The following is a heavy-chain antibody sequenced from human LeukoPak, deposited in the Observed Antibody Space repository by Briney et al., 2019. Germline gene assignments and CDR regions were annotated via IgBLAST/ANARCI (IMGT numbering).Heavy chain of an antibody. D-gene: IGHD5-12*01. CDR3: ARDLRPFSGYDNLAFDI. CDR1: GFTFSSYE. V-gene: IGHV3-48*03. J-gene: IGHJ3*02. CDR2: ISSSGNTI. Sequence: GGSLRLSCAASGFTFSSYEMNWVRQAPGKGLEWVSYISSSGNTIYYADSVKGRFTISRDNAKNSLYLQMNSLRAEDTAIYYCARDLRPFSGYDNLAFDIWGQGTVVTVSS.